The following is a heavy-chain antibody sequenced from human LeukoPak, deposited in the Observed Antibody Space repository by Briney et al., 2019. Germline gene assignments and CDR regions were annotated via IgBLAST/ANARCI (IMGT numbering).Heavy chain of an antibody. CDR2: IIPIFGTA. CDR1: GGTFSSNA. V-gene: IGHV1-69*01. D-gene: IGHD1-14*01. J-gene: IGHJ4*02. CDR3: ATTDTPILTHFDY. Sequence: SVKVSCKASGGTFSSNAISWVRQAPGQGLEWMGGIIPIFGTANYAQKFQGRVTITADESTSTAYMELSSLRSEDTAVYYCATTDTPILTHFDYWGQGTLVTVSS.